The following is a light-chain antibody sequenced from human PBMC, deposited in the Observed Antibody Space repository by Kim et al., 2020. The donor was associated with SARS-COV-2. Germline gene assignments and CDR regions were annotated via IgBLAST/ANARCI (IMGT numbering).Light chain of an antibody. CDR2: GDS. CDR1: SSNIGSNP. J-gene: IGLJ2*01. CDR3: TAWDDSLSVF. V-gene: IGLV1-44*01. Sequence: QSVLTQPPSASGTPGQRVTISCSGSSSNIGSNPVNWYQQLPGTAPKLLIYGDSQRPLGVPDLFSGSKSGTSASLAITGLQSEDEANYYCTAWDDSLSVFFGGGTQLTVL.